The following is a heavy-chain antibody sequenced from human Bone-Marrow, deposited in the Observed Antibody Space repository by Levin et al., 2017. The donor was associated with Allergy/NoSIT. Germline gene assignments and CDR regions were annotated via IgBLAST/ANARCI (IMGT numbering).Heavy chain of an antibody. V-gene: IGHV3-33*01. CDR1: GFTFRIYG. J-gene: IGHJ6*02. CDR3: ARAGYNDYRVPYYAMDL. Sequence: HPGESLKISCAASGFTFRIYGMHWVRQAPGKGLTWVAFIWNDGTNKYYADSVEGRFTISRDNSKNTLSLQMNSLGAEDAGVYYCARAGYNDYRVPYYAMDLWGQGTTVTVSS. CDR2: IWNDGTNK. D-gene: IGHD1-1*01.